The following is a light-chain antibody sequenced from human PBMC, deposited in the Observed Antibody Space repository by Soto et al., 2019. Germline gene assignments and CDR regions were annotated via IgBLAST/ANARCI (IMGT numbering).Light chain of an antibody. Sequence: QSVLTQPPSVSEAPGQRVSISCTGSSTNIGAGYEEHWNQQDPGTAPKLLIYENHNRPSGVPDRFSGSKSGTSASLAITGLQAEEEAEYYCQSYDSSLSSYVFGTGTKLTVL. CDR1: STNIGAGYE. J-gene: IGLJ1*01. CDR2: ENH. CDR3: QSYDSSLSSYV. V-gene: IGLV1-40*01.